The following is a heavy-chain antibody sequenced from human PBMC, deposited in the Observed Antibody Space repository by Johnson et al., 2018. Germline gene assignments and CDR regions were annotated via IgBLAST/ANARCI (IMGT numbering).Heavy chain of an antibody. D-gene: IGHD3-10*01. Sequence: QVQLVQSGAEVKKPGSSVKVSCKTSGGTFSSYAFSWVRQAPGQGLEWMGWILGMFGTAHYAQKFQGRVTITEDEFTSTAYMELSSLTSEDTAGYDCARAADYYHTGYVQHWGQGTLVTVSS. J-gene: IGHJ1*01. V-gene: IGHV1-69*12. CDR1: GGTFSSYA. CDR3: ARAADYYHTGYVQH. CDR2: ILGMFGTA.